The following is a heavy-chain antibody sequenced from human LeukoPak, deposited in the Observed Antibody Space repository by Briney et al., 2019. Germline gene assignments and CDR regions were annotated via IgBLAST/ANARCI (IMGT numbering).Heavy chain of an antibody. CDR3: AREAGAPPYYYYYMDV. Sequence: PSQTLSLTCAISGDSVSSNSAAWNWIRQSPSRGLEWLGRTYYRSKWYNDYAVSVKSRITINPDTSKNQFSLQLNSVTPEDTAVYYCAREAGAPPYYYYYMDVWGKGTTVTVSS. D-gene: IGHD1-26*01. CDR1: GDSVSSNSAA. V-gene: IGHV6-1*01. CDR2: TYYRSKWYN. J-gene: IGHJ6*03.